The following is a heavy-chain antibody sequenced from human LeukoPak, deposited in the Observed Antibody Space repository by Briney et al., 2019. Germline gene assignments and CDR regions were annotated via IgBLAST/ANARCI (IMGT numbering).Heavy chain of an antibody. J-gene: IGHJ6*03. CDR1: GYTLTELS. D-gene: IGHD3-9*01. CDR3: ARVGGVSYYDILTGYRWDYYYMDV. V-gene: IGHV1-24*01. CDR2: FDPEDGET. Sequence: ASVKVSCKVSGYTLTELSMHWVRQAPGKGLEWMGGFDPEDGETIYAQKFQGRVTMTEDTSTDTAYMELSSLRSEDTAVYYCARVGGVSYYDILTGYRWDYYYMDVWGKGTTVTVSS.